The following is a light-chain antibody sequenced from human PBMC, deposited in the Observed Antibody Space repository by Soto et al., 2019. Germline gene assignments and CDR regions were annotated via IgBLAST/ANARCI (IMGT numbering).Light chain of an antibody. CDR3: QQTFISPPT. CDR1: QDISNY. V-gene: IGKV1-33*01. CDR2: DAS. J-gene: IGKJ4*01. Sequence: DIQMTQSPSSLSASVGDRVTITCQASQDISNYLNWYQQKPGKAPKLLIYDASNLETGVPSRFSGSGSGTDFTFTISSLQPEDIASYYCQQTFISPPTFGGETKVEI.